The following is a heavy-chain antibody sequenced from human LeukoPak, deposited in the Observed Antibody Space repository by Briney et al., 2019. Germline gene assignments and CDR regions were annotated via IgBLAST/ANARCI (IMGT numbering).Heavy chain of an antibody. CDR2: IIPIFGTA. V-gene: IGHV1-69*06. Sequence: SVKVSCKASGGTFSSYAISWVRQAPGQGLEWMGGIIPIFGTANYAQKFQGRVTITADKPTNTAYMELSSLRSEDTAVYYCASVRTDIVVVPATLRNYYFDYWGQGTLVTVSS. D-gene: IGHD2-2*01. CDR1: GGTFSSYA. CDR3: ASVRTDIVVVPATLRNYYFDY. J-gene: IGHJ4*02.